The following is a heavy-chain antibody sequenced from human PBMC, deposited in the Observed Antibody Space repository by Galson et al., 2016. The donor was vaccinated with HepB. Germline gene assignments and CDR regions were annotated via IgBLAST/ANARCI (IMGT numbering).Heavy chain of an antibody. CDR2: MNPTSGNT. CDR3: AFIPAYFYYHVMDV. CDR1: GYTFANYD. D-gene: IGHD2-2*01. V-gene: IGHV1-8*01. Sequence: SVKVSCKASGYTFANYDLNWVRQATGQGLEWMGWMNPTSGNTGYAQRFQGRVTLTRDTSINTAYMQLSSLTSDDTAVYYCAFIPAYFYYHVMDVWGQGTTVTVSS. J-gene: IGHJ6*02.